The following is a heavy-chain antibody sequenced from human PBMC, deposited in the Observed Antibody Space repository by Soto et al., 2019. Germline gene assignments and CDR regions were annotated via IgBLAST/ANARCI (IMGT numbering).Heavy chain of an antibody. CDR2: IYYSGST. CDR3: ARGGPDGYYFDY. CDR1: GGSISSYY. D-gene: IGHD5-12*01. V-gene: IGHV4-59*01. Sequence: PSETLSLTCTVSGGSISSYYWSWIRQPPGKGLEWIGYIYYSGSTNYNPSLKSRVTISVDTSKNQFSLKLSSVTAADTAVYYCARGGPDGYYFDYWSQGTLVTVSS. J-gene: IGHJ4*02.